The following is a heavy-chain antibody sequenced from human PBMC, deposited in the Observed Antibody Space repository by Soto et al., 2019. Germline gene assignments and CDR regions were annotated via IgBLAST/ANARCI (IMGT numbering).Heavy chain of an antibody. J-gene: IGHJ4*02. CDR2: IIPIFGTE. V-gene: IGHV1-69*01. CDR3: ARSANYYDSSGYFLFFDY. D-gene: IGHD3-22*01. CDR1: GGTFSSYA. Sequence: QVQLVQSGAEVKKPGSSVKVSCKASGGTFSSYAISWVRQAPGQGLEWMGGIIPIFGTENYAKKFQGRVTITADESTSTAYMELSSLRSEDTAVYYWARSANYYDSSGYFLFFDYWGQGTLVTVSS.